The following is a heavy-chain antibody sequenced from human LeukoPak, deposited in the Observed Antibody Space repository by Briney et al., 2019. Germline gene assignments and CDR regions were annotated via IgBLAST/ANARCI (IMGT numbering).Heavy chain of an antibody. J-gene: IGHJ4*02. Sequence: GGSLRLSCVASGFTFSSYAMSWVRPAPGKGLEWVSAISGSGGSTYYADSVKGRFTISRDNSKNTLYLQMNSLRAEDTAVYYCAKDPMVYYYGSGGSVFDYWGQGTLVTVSS. CDR2: ISGSGGST. V-gene: IGHV3-23*01. D-gene: IGHD3-10*01. CDR1: GFTFSSYA. CDR3: AKDPMVYYYGSGGSVFDY.